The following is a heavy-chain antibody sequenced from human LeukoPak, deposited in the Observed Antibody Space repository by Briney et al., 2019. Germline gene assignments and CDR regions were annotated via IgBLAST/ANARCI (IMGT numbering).Heavy chain of an antibody. CDR2: IYYSGST. Sequence: SETLSLTCTVSGGSISSGGYYWSWIRQHPRKGLEWIGYIYYSGSTYYNPSLKSRVTISVDTSKNQFSLKLSSVTAADTAVYYCARVSSSWSIYFDYWGQGTLVTVSS. V-gene: IGHV4-31*03. J-gene: IGHJ4*02. D-gene: IGHD6-13*01. CDR1: GGSISSGGYY. CDR3: ARVSSSWSIYFDY.